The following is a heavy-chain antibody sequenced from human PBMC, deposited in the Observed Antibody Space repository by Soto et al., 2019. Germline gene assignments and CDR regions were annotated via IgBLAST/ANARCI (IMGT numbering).Heavy chain of an antibody. V-gene: IGHV3-7*01. CDR1: GFTFSSSV. CDR2: ISADGRET. Sequence: VQLVESGGGVVQPGRSLRLSYAASGFTFSSSVMHWVRQAPGKGLEWVAYISADGRETNHVDSVKGRFTISRDNAKNSLYLQMNSLRVEDTAVYYCARKPRLLELWGQGTLVTVTS. CDR3: ARKPRLLEL. D-gene: IGHD6-6*01. J-gene: IGHJ4*02.